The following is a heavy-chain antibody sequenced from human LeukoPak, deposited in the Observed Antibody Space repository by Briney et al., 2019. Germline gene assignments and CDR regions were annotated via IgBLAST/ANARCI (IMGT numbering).Heavy chain of an antibody. CDR1: GYTFTSYY. V-gene: IGHV1-46*01. J-gene: IGHJ4*02. CDR3: ATLGRDGSLSSYFDY. Sequence: ASVKVSCKASGYTFTSYYMHWVRQAPGQGLEWMGIINPSGGSTSYAQKFQGRVTMTRDTSTSTVYMELSRLRSDDTAVYYCATLGRDGSLSSYFDYWGQGTLVTVSS. CDR2: INPSGGST. D-gene: IGHD5-24*01.